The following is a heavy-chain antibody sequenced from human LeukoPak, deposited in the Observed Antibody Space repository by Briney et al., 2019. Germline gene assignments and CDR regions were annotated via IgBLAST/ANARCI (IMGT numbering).Heavy chain of an antibody. J-gene: IGHJ4*02. V-gene: IGHV4-59*01. D-gene: IGHD3-22*01. CDR3: ARSLRRDSSGYFDY. CDR2: IYYSGST. Sequence: SETLSLTCTVSGGSISGYYWSWIRQPPGKGLEWIGYIYYSGSTNYNPSLKSRVTISVDTSKNQFSLKLSSVTAADTAVYYCARSLRRDSSGYFDYWGQGTLVTVSS. CDR1: GGSISGYY.